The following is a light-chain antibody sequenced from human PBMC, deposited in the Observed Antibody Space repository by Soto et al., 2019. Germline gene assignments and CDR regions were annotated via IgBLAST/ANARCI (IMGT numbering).Light chain of an antibody. CDR3: ISYTSDDVRYV. CDR2: EVS. Sequence: QSVLTQLASVSGTPGQSITISCTGSNSDVGLYDFVSWYQHHPGRAPKLIVSEVSHRPSGISNRFSGSKSGNTASLTISGLQSEDEADYYCISYTSDDVRYVFGTGTKVTVL. V-gene: IGLV2-14*01. CDR1: NSDVGLYDF. J-gene: IGLJ1*01.